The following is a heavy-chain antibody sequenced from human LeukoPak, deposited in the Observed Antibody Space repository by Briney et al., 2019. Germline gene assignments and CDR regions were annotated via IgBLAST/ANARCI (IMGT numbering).Heavy chain of an antibody. CDR2: ISGSGGST. V-gene: IGHV3-23*01. D-gene: IGHD1-26*01. Sequence: GGSLRLSCAASGFTFSSYAMSWVRQAPGKGLEWVSAISGSGGSTYYADSVKGRFTISRDNSENTLYLQMNSLRGEDTAVYYCARDGYSGSYYRLYYFFMDVWGKGTTVTVSS. CDR3: ARDGYSGSYYRLYYFFMDV. J-gene: IGHJ6*03. CDR1: GFTFSSYA.